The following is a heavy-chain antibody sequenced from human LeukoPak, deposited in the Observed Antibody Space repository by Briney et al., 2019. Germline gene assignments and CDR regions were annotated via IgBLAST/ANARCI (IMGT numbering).Heavy chain of an antibody. CDR2: IYPDDSDT. V-gene: IGHV5-51*01. J-gene: IGHJ4*02. Sequence: GESLQISSQGSGYKFASYWIGWVRQMPGKGREWMGIIYPDDSDTRYSPSFQGQVTISADKSINTAYLQWSSLKASDTATYYCARQSSGYISTWYLYWGQGPLVTVSS. CDR1: GYKFASYW. CDR3: ARQSSGYISTWYLY. D-gene: IGHD6-13*01.